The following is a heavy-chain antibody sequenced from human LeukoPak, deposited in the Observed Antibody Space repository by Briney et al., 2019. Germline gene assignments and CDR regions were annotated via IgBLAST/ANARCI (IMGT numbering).Heavy chain of an antibody. CDR1: GFTVSSHG. V-gene: IGHV3-33*01. J-gene: IGHJ4*02. Sequence: PGGSLRLSCAASGFTVSSHGMHWVRQAPGKGLEWVAVIWYDGSDKYYADSVKGRFTISRDNSMNTLYLQMTSLRADDTAVYYCARDRVLHYFDYWGQGALVTVSS. CDR3: ARDRVLHYFDY. CDR2: IWYDGSDK. D-gene: IGHD3-16*01.